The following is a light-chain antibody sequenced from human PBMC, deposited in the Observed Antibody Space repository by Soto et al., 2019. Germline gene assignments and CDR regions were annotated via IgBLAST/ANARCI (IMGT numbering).Light chain of an antibody. CDR1: HSVSSR. J-gene: IGKJ4*01. CDR2: GAS. Sequence: EIVMTQSPATLSVSPGERATLSCRASHSVSSRLAWYQQKPGQAPRLLIYGASTRATGLPARFSGSGSGTELTLTLSSLQSEDFAVYYCQHYTNWPLTFGGGTKVEIK. V-gene: IGKV3-15*01. CDR3: QHYTNWPLT.